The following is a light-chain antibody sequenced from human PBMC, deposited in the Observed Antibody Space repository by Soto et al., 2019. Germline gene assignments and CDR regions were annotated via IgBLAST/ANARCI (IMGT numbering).Light chain of an antibody. CDR3: QQYKNWPPWT. J-gene: IGKJ1*01. Sequence: EIVMTQSPATLSVSPGEGATLSCRASQSISSNLAWYQQKPGQAPRLLIFDASTRATSIPARFSGSGSGTEFTLTTSSLQSEDSAVYYCQQYKNWPPWTFGQGTKVEI. CDR1: QSISSN. V-gene: IGKV3D-15*01. CDR2: DAS.